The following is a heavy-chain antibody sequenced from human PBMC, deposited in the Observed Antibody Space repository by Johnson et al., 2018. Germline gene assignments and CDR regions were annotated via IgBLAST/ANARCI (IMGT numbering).Heavy chain of an antibody. CDR3: ASKVKGYYDSSGYYTWRY. Sequence: QVQLQQWGAGLLKPSETLSLTCAVYGGSFSGYYWSWIRQPPGKGLEWIGEINHSGSTNYNPSLKSRVTISVDTSKNQFSLKLSSVPAADTAVYYCASKVKGYYDSSGYYTWRYWGQGTLVTVSS. CDR1: GGSFSGYY. V-gene: IGHV4-34*01. D-gene: IGHD3-22*01. CDR2: INHSGST. J-gene: IGHJ4*02.